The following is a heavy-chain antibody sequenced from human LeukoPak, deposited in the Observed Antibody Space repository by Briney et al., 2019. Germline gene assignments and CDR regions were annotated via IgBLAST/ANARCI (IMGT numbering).Heavy chain of an antibody. CDR1: GFTFSYYG. CDR2: ISYDGSNK. Sequence: QSGGSLRLSCAAYGFTFSYYGMHWVRQAPGKGLEWVAVISYDGSNKYYADSVKGRFTISRDNSKNTLYLQMNSLRAEDTAVYYCARGETMVGATGYAFDIWGQGTMVTVSS. J-gene: IGHJ3*02. V-gene: IGHV3-30*19. D-gene: IGHD1-26*01. CDR3: ARGETMVGATGYAFDI.